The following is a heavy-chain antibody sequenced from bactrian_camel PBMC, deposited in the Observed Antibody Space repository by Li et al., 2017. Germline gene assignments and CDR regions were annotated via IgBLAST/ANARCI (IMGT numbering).Heavy chain of an antibody. V-gene: IGHV3S25*01. Sequence: QLVESGGGLVQTAGSLRLSCAASGFAFSDYFMYWVRQTPGKGLEWVSGINSGGGNTDYADSVKGRFTISRDNAKDTLYLQMNSLIPEDTAMYYCATGAFSYWGQGTQVTVS. D-gene: IGHD4*01. CDR1: GFAFSDYF. CDR3: ATGAFSY. J-gene: IGHJ6*01. CDR2: INSGGGNT.